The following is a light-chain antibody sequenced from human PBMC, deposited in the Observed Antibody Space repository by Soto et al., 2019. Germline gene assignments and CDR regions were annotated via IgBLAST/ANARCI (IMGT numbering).Light chain of an antibody. CDR3: TSWTTSTTMI. Sequence: QSALTQPASVSGSPGQSITISCTGTRSDIGAYNFVSWYQQHPGEVPKLILYDVNVRPSGVSSRFSGSKSGNTASLTISGLQAEDEADYYCTSWTTSTTMIFGGGTK. V-gene: IGLV2-14*03. CDR1: RSDIGAYNF. J-gene: IGLJ2*01. CDR2: DVN.